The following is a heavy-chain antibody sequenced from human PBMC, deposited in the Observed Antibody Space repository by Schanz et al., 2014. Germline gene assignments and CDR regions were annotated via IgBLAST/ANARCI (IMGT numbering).Heavy chain of an antibody. CDR1: GFSFGSYA. D-gene: IGHD6-19*01. CDR2: ISTSGTST. CDR3: ASHPSGWFIGHCDY. J-gene: IGHJ4*02. V-gene: IGHV3-23*04. Sequence: EVQLVESGGGLVQPGGSLRLSCAASGFSFGSYAMSWVRQAPGKGLEWVSAISTSGTSTYYADSVKGRFTISRDNSKNTLYLEMNSLRVDDTAVYYCASHPSGWFIGHCDYWGQGTLVTVSS.